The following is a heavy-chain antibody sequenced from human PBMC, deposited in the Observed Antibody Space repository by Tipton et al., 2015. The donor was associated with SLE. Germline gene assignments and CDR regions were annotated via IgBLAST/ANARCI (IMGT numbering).Heavy chain of an antibody. J-gene: IGHJ2*01. V-gene: IGHV4-39*07. CDR2: ISSSGST. D-gene: IGHD4-17*01. CDR3: ARGSDGEYVRYFDV. Sequence: TLSLTCNVSGGSINSSTSFWAWIRQPPGKGLEWIASISSSGSTDHNPSLRSRVSISLDTSKNQFSLRLTSATAADTAVYYCARGSDGEYVRYFDVWGPGTLVTVSS. CDR1: GGSINSSTSF.